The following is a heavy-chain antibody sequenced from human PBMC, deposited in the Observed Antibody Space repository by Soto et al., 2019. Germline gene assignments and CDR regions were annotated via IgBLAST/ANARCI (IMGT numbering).Heavy chain of an antibody. Sequence: KVSCKASGYTFTSYDINWVRQATGQGLEWMGWMNPNSGNTGYAQKFQGRVTMTRNPSMSTAYMELSSLRSEDTAVYYCTRGSNVAAVIDYWGQGTLVTVSS. CDR3: TRGSNVAAVIDY. D-gene: IGHD6-13*01. CDR1: GYTFTSYD. CDR2: MNPNSGNT. J-gene: IGHJ4*02. V-gene: IGHV1-8*01.